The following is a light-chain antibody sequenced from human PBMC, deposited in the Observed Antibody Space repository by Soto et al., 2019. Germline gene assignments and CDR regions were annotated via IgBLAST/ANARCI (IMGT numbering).Light chain of an antibody. CDR3: QQSNGSPFT. V-gene: IGKV1-39*01. J-gene: IGKJ2*01. CDR2: AAS. CDR1: QTIQRY. Sequence: DIQMTQSPISLSASVGDRVTITCRSSQTIQRYLNWYQQKPGKAPKLLIYAASTLHSGVPSRFSGSGSGTYFTLTISSLQPEDFASYFCQQSNGSPFTFGQGTKVEI.